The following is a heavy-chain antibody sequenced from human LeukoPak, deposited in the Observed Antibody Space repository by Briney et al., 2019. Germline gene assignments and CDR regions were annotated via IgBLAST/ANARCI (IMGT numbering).Heavy chain of an antibody. D-gene: IGHD3-9*01. CDR2: ISSSGSTI. V-gene: IGHV3-48*03. J-gene: IGHJ4*02. Sequence: GGSLRLSCAASGFTFSNCEMNWVRQAPGKGLEWVSYISSSGSTIYYADSVKGRFTISRDNAKNSLYLQMNSLRAEDTAVYYCARAFYDFLTGYPAYFDYWGQGTLVTVSS. CDR1: GFTFSNCE. CDR3: ARAFYDFLTGYPAYFDY.